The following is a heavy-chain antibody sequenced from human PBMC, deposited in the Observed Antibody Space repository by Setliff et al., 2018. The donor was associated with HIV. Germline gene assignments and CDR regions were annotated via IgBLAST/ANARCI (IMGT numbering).Heavy chain of an antibody. CDR3: ATFPRGTYYDILSGRPRGWFDP. V-gene: IGHV1-2*02. Sequence: GASVKVSCKASGYTLTDTYMHWVRQAPGQGLEWMGWINPNSGGTNYAQKFQGRVIMTRNTSISTAYMELTSLRSDDTAVYYCATFPRGTYYDILSGRPRGWFDPWGQGTLVTVSS. CDR2: INPNSGGT. CDR1: GYTLTDTY. J-gene: IGHJ5*02. D-gene: IGHD3-9*01.